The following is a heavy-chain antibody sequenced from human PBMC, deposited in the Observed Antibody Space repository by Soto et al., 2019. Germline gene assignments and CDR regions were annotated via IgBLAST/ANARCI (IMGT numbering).Heavy chain of an antibody. D-gene: IGHD3-9*01. V-gene: IGHV4-34*01. Sequence: SETLSLTCAVYGGSFSGYYWSWIRQPPGKGLEWIGEINHSGSTNYNPSLKSRVTISVDTSKNQFSLKLSSVTAADTAVYYCARGILPQDYDIRYYMDVWGKGTTVTVSS. J-gene: IGHJ6*03. CDR1: GGSFSGYY. CDR3: ARGILPQDYDIRYYMDV. CDR2: INHSGST.